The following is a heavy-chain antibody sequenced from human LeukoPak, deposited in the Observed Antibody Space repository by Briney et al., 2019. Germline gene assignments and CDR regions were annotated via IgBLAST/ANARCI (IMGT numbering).Heavy chain of an antibody. V-gene: IGHV3-23*01. CDR1: GFTFSNYA. D-gene: IGHD4-17*01. Sequence: GGSLRLSCAASGFTFSNYAMSWVRRAPGKGLEWVSAVSGSGDSTYYAGSVKGRFTISRDNSKNTVYLQMNSLGAEDTAVYYCAKFWDFGDYAIDYWGQGTLVTVSS. J-gene: IGHJ4*02. CDR2: VSGSGDST. CDR3: AKFWDFGDYAIDY.